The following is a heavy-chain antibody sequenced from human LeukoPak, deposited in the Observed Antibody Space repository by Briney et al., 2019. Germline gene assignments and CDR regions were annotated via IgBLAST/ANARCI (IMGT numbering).Heavy chain of an antibody. Sequence: SETLSLTCTVSGGSISSYYWSWIRQPPGKGLEWIGYIYYSGSTNYNPSLKGRVTISVDTSKNQFSMKLSSVTAADTAVYYCARYGYSYGDWFDPWGQGTLVTVSS. J-gene: IGHJ5*02. CDR1: GGSISSYY. V-gene: IGHV4-59*01. CDR2: IYYSGST. CDR3: ARYGYSYGDWFDP. D-gene: IGHD5-18*01.